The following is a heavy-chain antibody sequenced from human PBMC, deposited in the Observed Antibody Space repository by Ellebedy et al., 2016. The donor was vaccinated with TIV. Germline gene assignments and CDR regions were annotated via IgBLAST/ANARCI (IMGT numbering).Heavy chain of an antibody. CDR3: ARDLMGGSDY. CDR1: GFSFSDYY. D-gene: IGHD3-16*01. Sequence: GESLKISCAASGFSFSDYYMDWVRQAPGKGLEWVGRTRDKANSYNTEYAASVKGRFTISRDDSENSLYMQMNSLKTDDTAVYYCARDLMGGSDYWGQGTLVAVSS. CDR2: TRDKANSYNT. J-gene: IGHJ4*02. V-gene: IGHV3-72*01.